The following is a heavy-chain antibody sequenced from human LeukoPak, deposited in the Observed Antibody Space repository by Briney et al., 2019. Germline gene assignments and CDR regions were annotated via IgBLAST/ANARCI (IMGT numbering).Heavy chain of an antibody. D-gene: IGHD6-13*01. V-gene: IGHV4-34*01. Sequence: SETLSLTCAVYGRSFSGYYWSWVRQPPGKGLEWIGEINHSGSTNYNPSLKSRATISVDTSKNQFSLKMTSVTAADTAFYYCVPGYVTSLDYWGQGTLVTVSS. CDR2: INHSGST. CDR1: GRSFSGYY. CDR3: VPGYVTSLDY. J-gene: IGHJ4*02.